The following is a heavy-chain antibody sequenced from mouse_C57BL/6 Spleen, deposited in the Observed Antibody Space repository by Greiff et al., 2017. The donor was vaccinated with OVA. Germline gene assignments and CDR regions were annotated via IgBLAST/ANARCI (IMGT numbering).Heavy chain of an antibody. CDR2: IDPSDSET. Sequence: VQLQQPGAELVRPGSSVKLSCKASGYTFTSYWMHWVKQRPIQGLEWIGNIDPSDSETHYNQKFKDKATLTVDQSSSTAYMQLSSLTSEDSAVYSGARGVCYGYGDAAWFAYWGQGTLVTVSA. V-gene: IGHV1-52*01. CDR3: ARGVCYGYGDAAWFAY. D-gene: IGHD2-2*01. J-gene: IGHJ3*01. CDR1: GYTFTSYW.